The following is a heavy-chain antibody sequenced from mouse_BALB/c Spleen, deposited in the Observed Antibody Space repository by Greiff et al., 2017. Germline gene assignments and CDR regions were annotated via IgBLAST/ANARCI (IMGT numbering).Heavy chain of an antibody. J-gene: IGHJ2*01. CDR2: ISSGGST. V-gene: IGHV5-6-5*01. CDR1: GFTFSSYA. CDR3: AIGLYDYDNY. D-gene: IGHD2-4*01. Sequence: EVKLIESGGGLVKPGGSLKLSCAASGFTFSSYAMSWVRQTQEKRLEWVASISSGGSTYYPDSVEGQFTISRDNARNILYLQMSSLRSEDTAMYYCAIGLYDYDNYWGQGTTLTVSA.